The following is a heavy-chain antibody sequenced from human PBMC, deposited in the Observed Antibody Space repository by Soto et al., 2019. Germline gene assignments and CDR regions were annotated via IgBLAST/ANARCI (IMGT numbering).Heavy chain of an antibody. CDR3: ARDRGTAAGTGYYYGMDV. CDR1: GGPFRSYA. J-gene: IGHJ6*02. Sequence: QVQLVQSGAEVKKPGSSVKVSCKASGGPFRSYAISWVRQAPGQGLEWMGGIIPIFGTANYAQKFQGRVTITADESTSTAYMELSSLRSEDTAVYYCARDRGTAAGTGYYYGMDVWGQGTTVTVSS. V-gene: IGHV1-69*01. CDR2: IIPIFGTA. D-gene: IGHD6-13*01.